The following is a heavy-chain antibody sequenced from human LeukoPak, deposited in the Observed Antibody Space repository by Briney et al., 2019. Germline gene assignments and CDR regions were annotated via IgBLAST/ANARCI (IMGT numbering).Heavy chain of an antibody. CDR2: IYSGGST. V-gene: IGHV3-53*01. CDR3: APVAGGINTWNRWFDP. D-gene: IGHD1-1*01. CDR1: GFTVSSNY. Sequence: PGGSLRLSCAASGFTVSSNYMSWVRQAPGKGLEWVSIIYSGGSTFYADSVKGRFTISRDNSKNTLYLQMNSLRAEDTAVYYCAPVAGGINTWNRWFDPWGQGTLVTVSS. J-gene: IGHJ5*02.